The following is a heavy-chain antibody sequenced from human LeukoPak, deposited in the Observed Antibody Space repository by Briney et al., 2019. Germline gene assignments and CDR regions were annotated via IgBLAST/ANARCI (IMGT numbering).Heavy chain of an antibody. CDR3: ARSRRNYYYYMDV. Sequence: SVKVSCKASGGTFSSYAISWVRQAPGQGLEWMGGIIPIFGTANYAQKFQGRVTITADKSTSTAYMELCSLRSEDTAVYYCARSRRNYYYYMDVWGKGTTVTVSS. J-gene: IGHJ6*03. CDR2: IIPIFGTA. V-gene: IGHV1-69*06. CDR1: GGTFSSYA. D-gene: IGHD6-6*01.